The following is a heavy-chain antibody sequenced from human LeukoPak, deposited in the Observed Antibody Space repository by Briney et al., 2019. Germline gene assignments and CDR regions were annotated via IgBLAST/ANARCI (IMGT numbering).Heavy chain of an antibody. CDR2: IYPGDSDT. CDR3: AREDTHWFDP. J-gene: IGHJ5*02. Sequence: YWSWIRQHPGKGLEWMGIIYPGDSDTRYSPSFQGQVTISADKSISTAYLQWSSLKASDTAMYYCAREDTHWFDPWGQGTLVTVSS. V-gene: IGHV5-51*01. CDR1: YW.